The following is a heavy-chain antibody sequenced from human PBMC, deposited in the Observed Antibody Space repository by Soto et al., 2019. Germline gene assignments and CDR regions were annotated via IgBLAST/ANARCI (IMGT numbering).Heavy chain of an antibody. Sequence: SETLSLTCSVSGDSISSGDSYWTWIRQPPGKGLEYVGYVYYSGRSYSNPSLKSRVTISVDTSKNQFSLKLSSVAASDTAVYYCVRGVLRGYYFDYWGQGTLVTSPQ. D-gene: IGHD1-26*01. CDR1: GDSISSGDSY. J-gene: IGHJ4*02. V-gene: IGHV4-30-4*01. CDR2: VYYSGRS. CDR3: VRGVLRGYYFDY.